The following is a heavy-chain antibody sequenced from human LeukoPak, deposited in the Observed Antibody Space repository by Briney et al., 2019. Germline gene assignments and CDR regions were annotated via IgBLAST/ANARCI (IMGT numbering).Heavy chain of an antibody. D-gene: IGHD6-6*01. J-gene: IGHJ4*02. CDR2: ISGSGGST. CDR1: GFTFSSYW. CDR3: ARDSLPSPARPLVY. Sequence: GGSLRLSCAASGFTFSSYWMSWVRQAPGKGLEWVSAISGSGGSTYYADSVKGRFTISRDNSKNSLYLQMNSLRAEDTAVYYCARDSLPSPARPLVYWGQGTLVTVSS. V-gene: IGHV3-23*01.